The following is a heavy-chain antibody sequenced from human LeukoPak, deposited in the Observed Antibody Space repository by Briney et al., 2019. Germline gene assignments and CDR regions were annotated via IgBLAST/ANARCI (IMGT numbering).Heavy chain of an antibody. D-gene: IGHD1-26*01. CDR1: GFTFSSYA. J-gene: IGHJ4*02. Sequence: PGGSLRLSCAASGFTFSSYAMSWVRQAPGKGLEWVSAISGSGGSTYYADSVKGRFTISRDNSKNTLYLQMNSLRAEGTAVYYCGISIVGATRSDYWGQGTLVTVSS. V-gene: IGHV3-23*01. CDR2: ISGSGGST. CDR3: GISIVGATRSDY.